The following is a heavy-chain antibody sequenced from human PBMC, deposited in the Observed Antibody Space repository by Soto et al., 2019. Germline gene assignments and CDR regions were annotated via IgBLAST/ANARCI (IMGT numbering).Heavy chain of an antibody. CDR1: GDTFSFYS. D-gene: IGHD3-10*01. CDR2: VKPILSMS. J-gene: IGHJ4*02. CDR3: ATSYGSGYRAFDY. Sequence: QVQLVQSGAEVKRPGSSVKVSCKASGDTFSFYSINWVRQAPGLGLEWMGRVKPILSMSNYAQRFKGRVTMTAEKSTSKAYMELSGLRSEDTAMYYCATSYGSGYRAFDYWGQGALVTVSS. V-gene: IGHV1-69*04.